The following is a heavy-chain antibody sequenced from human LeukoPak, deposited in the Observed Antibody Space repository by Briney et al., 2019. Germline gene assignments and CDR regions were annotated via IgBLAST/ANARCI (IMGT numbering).Heavy chain of an antibody. V-gene: IGHV4-4*07. CDR1: GGSITSYY. CDR2: VYPSGTS. J-gene: IGHJ5*02. CDR3: AGYSYGRLDL. Sequence: TSETLSLTCTVSGGSITSYYWSWVRQPAGKGLEWIGRVYPSGTSNYNPSLKSRLTMSVDTSKNQFSLTLNSVTAADTAVYYCAGYSYGRLDLWGQGTLVTVSS. D-gene: IGHD5-18*01.